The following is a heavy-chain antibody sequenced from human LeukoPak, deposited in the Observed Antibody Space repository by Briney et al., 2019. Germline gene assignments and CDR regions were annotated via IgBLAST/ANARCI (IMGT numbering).Heavy chain of an antibody. Sequence: PSETLSLTCNVSGGSITNYYWSWIRQPPGKGLEWIGYIYYIGNTNYNPSLKSRVTISVDMPKNQFSLNLSSVTAADTAVYYCARARDGYNTVDYWGQGTLVTVSS. J-gene: IGHJ4*02. D-gene: IGHD5-24*01. CDR3: ARARDGYNTVDY. V-gene: IGHV4-59*01. CDR1: GGSITNYY. CDR2: IYYIGNT.